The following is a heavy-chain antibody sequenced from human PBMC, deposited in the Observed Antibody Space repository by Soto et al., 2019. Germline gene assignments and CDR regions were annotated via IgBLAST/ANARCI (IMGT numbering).Heavy chain of an antibody. D-gene: IGHD5-12*01. Sequence: GESLKISCKGSGYSFTSYWISWVRQMPGKGLEWMGRIDPSDSYTNYSPSFQGHVTISADKSISTAYLRWSSLKASDTAMYYCAKHTGGYVPDYWGQGTLVTVSS. V-gene: IGHV5-10-1*01. J-gene: IGHJ4*02. CDR3: AKHTGGYVPDY. CDR1: GYSFTSYW. CDR2: IDPSDSYT.